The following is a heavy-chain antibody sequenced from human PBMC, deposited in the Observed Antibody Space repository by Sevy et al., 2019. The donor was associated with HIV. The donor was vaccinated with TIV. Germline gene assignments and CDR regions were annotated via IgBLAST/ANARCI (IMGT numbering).Heavy chain of an antibody. Sequence: SETLSLTCAVSGGSSSGYYWAWIRQSPGKGLEWIGEISHRGSTKYNPSLKSRVSISVDTSKDQISLRLTSLTAADTAVYYWARGGIMATTEYGMDVWGQGTTVTVSS. CDR2: ISHRGST. V-gene: IGHV4-34*01. CDR3: ARGGIMATTEYGMDV. CDR1: GGSSSGYY. D-gene: IGHD1-1*01. J-gene: IGHJ6*02.